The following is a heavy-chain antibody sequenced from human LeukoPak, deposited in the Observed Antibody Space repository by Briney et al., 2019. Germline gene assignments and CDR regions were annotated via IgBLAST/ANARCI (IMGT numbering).Heavy chain of an antibody. V-gene: IGHV3-23*01. CDR2: ITGSDGSS. CDR3: AKWGDYDILTGYYVPDY. Sequence: GGSLRLSCVASGFTFTNYAMSWVSQAPGKGLEWVSAITGSDGSSYYADSVKGRFTISRDNSKNTLYLQVNSLRAEDTAVYYCAKWGDYDILTGYYVPDYWGQGTLVTVSS. CDR1: GFTFTNYA. D-gene: IGHD3-9*01. J-gene: IGHJ4*02.